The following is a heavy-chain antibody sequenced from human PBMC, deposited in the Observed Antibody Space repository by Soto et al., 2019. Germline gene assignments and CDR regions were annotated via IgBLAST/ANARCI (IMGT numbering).Heavy chain of an antibody. D-gene: IGHD1-26*01. CDR2: HYSGGST. CDR3: ARHRHPRGTVGATSPLDP. V-gene: IGHV3-53*01. CDR1: GFSFSSNY. Sequence: LRLSCAISGFSFSSNYLGWGRQAPGKGMEWVSVHYSGGSTYYADSVQGRFTISRDKSNNTLYLQMRRVRAEDTAVYFCARHRHPRGTVGATSPLDPWGQGTLVTVSS. J-gene: IGHJ5*02.